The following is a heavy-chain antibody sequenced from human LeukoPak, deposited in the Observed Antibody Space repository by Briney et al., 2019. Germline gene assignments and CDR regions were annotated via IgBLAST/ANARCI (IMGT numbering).Heavy chain of an antibody. J-gene: IGHJ5*02. CDR2: IYYSGST. Sequence: SETLSPTCTVSGGSISSSSYYWGWIRQPPGKGLEWIGSIYYSGSTYYNPSIKSRVTISVDTSKNQFSLKLSSVTAADTAVYYCARQKGNPERVVPAAILISDWFDPWGQGTLVTVSS. D-gene: IGHD2-2*01. CDR1: GGSISSSSYY. V-gene: IGHV4-39*01. CDR3: ARQKGNPERVVPAAILISDWFDP.